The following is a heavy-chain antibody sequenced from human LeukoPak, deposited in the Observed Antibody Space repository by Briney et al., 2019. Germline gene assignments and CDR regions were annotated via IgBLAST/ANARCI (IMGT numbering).Heavy chain of an antibody. D-gene: IGHD3-3*01. CDR1: GGSISSGSYY. J-gene: IGHJ6*03. Sequence: SETLSLTCTVSGGSISSGSYYWSWIRQPAGKGLEWIGRIYTSGITNYNPSLKSRVTISVDTSKNQFSLKLSSVTAADTAVYYCAREVRDFWSGYNHYYYMDVWGKGTTVTVSS. CDR3: AREVRDFWSGYNHYYYMDV. V-gene: IGHV4-61*02. CDR2: IYTSGIT.